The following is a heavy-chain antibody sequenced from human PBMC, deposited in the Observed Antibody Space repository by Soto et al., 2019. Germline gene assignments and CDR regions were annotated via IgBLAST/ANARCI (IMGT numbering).Heavy chain of an antibody. Sequence: GGSLRLSCAASGFTFSSYGMHWVRQAPGKGLEWVAVISYDGNNKYYVDSVKGRITISRDDSKDTLYLQMNSLKTEDTAVYYCSTGHPIYYVAAHLDYWGQGTLVTVSS. D-gene: IGHD3-10*01. CDR2: ISYDGNNK. CDR3: STGHPIYYVAAHLDY. J-gene: IGHJ4*02. CDR1: GFTFSSYG. V-gene: IGHV3-30*03.